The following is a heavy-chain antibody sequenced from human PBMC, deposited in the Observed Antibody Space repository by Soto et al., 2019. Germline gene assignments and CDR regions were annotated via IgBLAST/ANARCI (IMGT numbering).Heavy chain of an antibody. CDR1: GGTFSSYA. J-gene: IGHJ4*02. D-gene: IGHD2-15*01. CDR2: IIPIFGTA. Sequence: QVQLVQSGAEVKKPGSSVKVSCKASGGTFSSYAISWVRQAPGQGLEWMGGIIPIFGTANYAQKFQGRVTITADKSTSTAYMEVSSLRSEYTAVYYCARGVSIEGYCSGGSCYSTFDYWGQGTLVTVSS. CDR3: ARGVSIEGYCSGGSCYSTFDY. V-gene: IGHV1-69*06.